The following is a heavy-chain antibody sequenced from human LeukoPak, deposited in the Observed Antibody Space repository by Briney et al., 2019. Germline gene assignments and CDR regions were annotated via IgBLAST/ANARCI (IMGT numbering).Heavy chain of an antibody. J-gene: IGHJ4*02. CDR1: GFTFSSYS. V-gene: IGHV3-21*01. Sequence: PGGSLRLSCAASGFTFSSYSMNWVRQAPGKGLEWVSSISSSSSYIYYADSVKGRFTISRDNAKNSLYLQMNSLRAEDTAVYYCARDGGSYGPGDYWGQGTLVTVSS. CDR3: ARDGGSYGPGDY. D-gene: IGHD1-26*01. CDR2: ISSSSSYI.